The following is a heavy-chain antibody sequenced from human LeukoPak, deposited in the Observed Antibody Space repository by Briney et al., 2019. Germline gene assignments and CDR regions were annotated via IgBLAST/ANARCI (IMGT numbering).Heavy chain of an antibody. CDR3: AREFDYNNYWFAP. D-gene: IGHD4-11*01. J-gene: IGHJ5*02. CDR1: GFTFSSYF. Sequence: GGSLRLSCAASGFTFSSYFMNWVRQAPGKGLEWVSSITSSSSSIYYADSVRGRFTISRDNDKNPLYLQMNSLRAEDTAVYYCAREFDYNNYWFAPWGQGTQVTVSS. CDR2: ITSSSSSI. V-gene: IGHV3-21*01.